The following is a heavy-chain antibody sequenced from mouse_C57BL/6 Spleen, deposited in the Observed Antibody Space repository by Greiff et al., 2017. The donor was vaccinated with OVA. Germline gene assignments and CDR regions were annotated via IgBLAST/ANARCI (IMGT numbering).Heavy chain of an antibody. Sequence: VKLQESGPELVKPGASVKLSCKASGYTFTSYDINWVKQRPGQGLEWIGWIYPRDGSTKYNEKFKGKATLTVDTSSSTAYMELHSLTSEDAAVYFCARERTTVVLDYWGQGTTLTVSS. J-gene: IGHJ2*01. CDR2: IYPRDGST. D-gene: IGHD1-1*01. V-gene: IGHV1-85*01. CDR3: ARERTTVVLDY. CDR1: GYTFTSYD.